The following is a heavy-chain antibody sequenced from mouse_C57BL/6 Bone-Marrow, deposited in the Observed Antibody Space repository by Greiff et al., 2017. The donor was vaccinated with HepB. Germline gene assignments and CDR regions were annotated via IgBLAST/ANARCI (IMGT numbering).Heavy chain of an antibody. CDR2: IRSKSNNYAT. D-gene: IGHD1-1*01. J-gene: IGHJ3*01. Sequence: EVKLLESGGGLVQPKGSLKLSCAASGFSFNTYAMNWVRQAPGKGLEWVARIRSKSNNYATYYADSVKDRFTISRDDSESMLYLQMNNLKTEDTARYYCVRRHGSSSWFAYWGQGTLVTVSA. CDR3: VRRHGSSSWFAY. CDR1: GFSFNTYA. V-gene: IGHV10-1*01.